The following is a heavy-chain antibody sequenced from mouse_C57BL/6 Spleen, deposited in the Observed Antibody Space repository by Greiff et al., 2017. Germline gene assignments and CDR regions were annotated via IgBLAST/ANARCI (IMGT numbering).Heavy chain of an antibody. Sequence: QVQLQQPGAELVRPGTSVKLSCKASGYTFTSYWMHWVKQRPGQGLEWIGVIDPSDSYTNYNQKFKGKATLTVDTSSSTSCMQLSSLTSEDSAVYDVASCDYGSGYWYFDVWGTGTTVTVSS. CDR3: ASCDYGSGYWYFDV. J-gene: IGHJ1*03. CDR2: IDPSDSYT. D-gene: IGHD1-1*01. V-gene: IGHV1-59*01. CDR1: GYTFTSYW.